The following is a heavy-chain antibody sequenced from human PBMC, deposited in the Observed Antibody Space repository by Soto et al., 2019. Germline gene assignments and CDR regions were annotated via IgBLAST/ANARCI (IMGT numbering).Heavy chain of an antibody. Sequence: ASVKVSCKASGGTFSSYTISWARQAPGQGLEWMGRIIPILGIANYAQKFQGRVTITADKSTNTAYMELRSLRSDDTAVYYCARLEYYDTSGPGGYWGQGTLVTVS. CDR1: GGTFSSYT. CDR3: ARLEYYDTSGPGGY. V-gene: IGHV1-69*02. J-gene: IGHJ4*02. D-gene: IGHD3-22*01. CDR2: IIPILGIA.